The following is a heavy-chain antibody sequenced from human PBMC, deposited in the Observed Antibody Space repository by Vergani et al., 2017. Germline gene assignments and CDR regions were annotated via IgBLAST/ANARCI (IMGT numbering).Heavy chain of an antibody. V-gene: IGHV4-34*01. D-gene: IGHD3-10*01. CDR1: GESFSGHY. J-gene: IGHJ4*02. CDR2: INDNGYT. CDR3: AVRPRVNMVRGEILTKRTFDY. Sequence: QVHLQQWGTGLLKPTETLSLTCEVQGESFSGHYWSWIRQPPGKGLEWIGEINDNGYTNYNPLFESRVIVSADTSKNQFSLKLMSVTAADTAMYFCAVRPRVNMVRGEILTKRTFDYWSPGTLDTVSS.